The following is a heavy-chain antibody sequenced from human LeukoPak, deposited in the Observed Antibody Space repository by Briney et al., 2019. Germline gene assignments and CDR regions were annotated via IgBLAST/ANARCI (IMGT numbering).Heavy chain of an antibody. D-gene: IGHD2-21*02. J-gene: IGHJ4*02. CDR2: ISSDGSVT. V-gene: IGHV3-74*03. Sequence: QTGGSLRLSCAVSGFSFTNYWMHWVRQDPGEGLVWVSYISSDGSVTKYADSVKGRFTISRDNAVNTLYLQMNSLRVEDTAVYYCVRGSLRLPRSTPDYWGQGTLVTVSS. CDR3: VRGSLRLPRSTPDY. CDR1: GFSFTNYW.